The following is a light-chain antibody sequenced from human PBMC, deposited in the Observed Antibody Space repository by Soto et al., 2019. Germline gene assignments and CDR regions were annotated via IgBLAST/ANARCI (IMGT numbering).Light chain of an antibody. CDR2: DVS. J-gene: IGLJ1*01. Sequence: QSALTQPASLSGSPGQSITISCTGTSSDVGGYNYVSWYQQHPGKAPKLMIYDVSNRPSGVSNRFSGSKSGNTASLTISGLQAEDEADYYCSSYRASSTTHYVFGTGNKLTVL. CDR1: SSDVGGYNY. V-gene: IGLV2-14*03. CDR3: SSYRASSTTHYV.